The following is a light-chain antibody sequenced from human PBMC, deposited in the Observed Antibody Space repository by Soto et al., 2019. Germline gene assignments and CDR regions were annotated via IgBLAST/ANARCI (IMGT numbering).Light chain of an antibody. Sequence: DIQMTQSPSSLSASVGDRVTITCRASQGISNYLAWYQQKPGKVPKLLIYAASTLQSGVPSRFSGSGSGTDFTLTISSVEPEDFAMYYCHQRNQFGQGTRLEIK. J-gene: IGKJ5*01. CDR3: HQRNQ. CDR2: AAS. CDR1: QGISNY. V-gene: IGKV1-27*01.